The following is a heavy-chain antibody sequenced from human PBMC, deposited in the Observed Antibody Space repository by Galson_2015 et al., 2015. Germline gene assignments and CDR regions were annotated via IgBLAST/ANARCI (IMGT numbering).Heavy chain of an antibody. D-gene: IGHD3-22*01. J-gene: IGHJ4*02. V-gene: IGHV3-11*01. Sequence: SLRLSCAASGFTFSDYYMSWIRQAPGKGPEWVSYISSSGSTIYYADSVKGRFTISRDNAKNSLYLQMNSLRVEDTAVYYCARDRRTYYYDSNGYYDYFDYWGQGTLVTVSS. CDR1: GFTFSDYY. CDR3: ARDRRTYYYDSNGYYDYFDY. CDR2: ISSSGSTI.